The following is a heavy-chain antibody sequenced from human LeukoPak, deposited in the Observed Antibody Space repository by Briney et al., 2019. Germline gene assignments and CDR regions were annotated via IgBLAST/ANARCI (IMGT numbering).Heavy chain of an antibody. CDR3: ARSLYYYDSSGYYFPSNFDY. J-gene: IGHJ4*02. CDR1: GGTFSSYA. V-gene: IGHV1-69*13. CDR2: IIPIFDTA. Sequence: ASVKVSCKASGGTFSSYAISWVRQAPGQGLEWMGGIIPIFDTANYAQKFRGRVTVTADESTSTAYMELSSLRSDDTAVYYCARSLYYYDSSGYYFPSNFDYWGQGTLVTVSS. D-gene: IGHD3-22*01.